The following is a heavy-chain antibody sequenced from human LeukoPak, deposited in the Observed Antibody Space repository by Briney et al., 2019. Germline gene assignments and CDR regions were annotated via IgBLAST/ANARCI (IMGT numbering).Heavy chain of an antibody. J-gene: IGHJ4*02. CDR3: AGVGHFWSGYSLIPYFDS. CDR1: GYTFTSYD. Sequence: ASVKVSCKASGYTFTSYDINWVRQATGQGLEWMGWMNPNSGNTGYAQKFQGRVTMTRNTSISTAYMELSSLRSEDTAVYYCAGVGHFWSGYSLIPYFDSWGQGTLVTVSS. V-gene: IGHV1-8*01. CDR2: MNPNSGNT. D-gene: IGHD3-3*02.